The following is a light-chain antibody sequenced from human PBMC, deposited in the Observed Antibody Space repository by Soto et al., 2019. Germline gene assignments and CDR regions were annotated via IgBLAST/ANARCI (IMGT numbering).Light chain of an antibody. CDR2: DNN. Sequence: QSVLTQPPSVSAAPGQKVTLSCSGSRSNIGNNYVSWYQQLPGTAPKLLIYDNNERPSGIPDRFSGSKSGTSATLGITGLQTGDEADYYCGTWDSSLSSVVFGGGTKLT. V-gene: IGLV1-51*01. J-gene: IGLJ2*01. CDR1: RSNIGNNY. CDR3: GTWDSSLSSVV.